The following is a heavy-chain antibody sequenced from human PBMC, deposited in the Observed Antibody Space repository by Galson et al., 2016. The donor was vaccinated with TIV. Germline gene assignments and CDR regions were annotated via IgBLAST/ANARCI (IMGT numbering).Heavy chain of an antibody. D-gene: IGHD6-19*01. CDR2: ISGYNGNA. Sequence: QSGAEVKKPGASVKISCKASGYFFNSHGLTWLRQAPGQGLEWMGLISGYNGNANYAQKFQGRVTMTTDTSTSTSYLELRNLRSDDTAIYFCVRKAGSGWYDYWGQGTLVTVSS. V-gene: IGHV1-18*01. CDR3: VRKAGSGWYDY. J-gene: IGHJ4*02. CDR1: GYFFNSHG.